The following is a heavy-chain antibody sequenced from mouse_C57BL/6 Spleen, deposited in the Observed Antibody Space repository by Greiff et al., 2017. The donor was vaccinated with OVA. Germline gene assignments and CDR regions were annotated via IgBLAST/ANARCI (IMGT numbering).Heavy chain of an antibody. Sequence: DVHLVESEGGLVQPGSSMKLSCTASGFTFSDYYMAWVRQVPEKGLEWVANINYDGSSTYYLDSLKSRFIISRDNAKNILYLQMSSLKSEDTATYYCAREGVEYYAMDYWGQGTSVTVSS. J-gene: IGHJ4*01. CDR3: AREGVEYYAMDY. CDR2: INYDGSST. V-gene: IGHV5-16*01. CDR1: GFTFSDYY.